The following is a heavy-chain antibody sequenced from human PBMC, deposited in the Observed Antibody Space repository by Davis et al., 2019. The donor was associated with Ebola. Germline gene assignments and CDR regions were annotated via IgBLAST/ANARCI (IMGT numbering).Heavy chain of an antibody. Sequence: GEFLKISCVASGFTFRNYAMSWVRQAPGEGLEWVAGISGTGDNTYYADSVKGRFTISRDNSRNSLSLQMNSLRGDDTAIYYCAKREGYGQVDYWGQGTLVTVSS. J-gene: IGHJ4*02. D-gene: IGHD5-18*01. CDR3: AKREGYGQVDY. V-gene: IGHV3-23*01. CDR1: GFTFRNYA. CDR2: ISGTGDNT.